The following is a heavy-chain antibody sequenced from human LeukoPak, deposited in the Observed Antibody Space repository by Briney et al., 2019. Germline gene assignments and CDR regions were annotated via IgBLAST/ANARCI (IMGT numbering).Heavy chain of an antibody. CDR3: AKDLYYDSSGYGDY. D-gene: IGHD3-22*01. J-gene: IGHJ4*02. Sequence: GGSLRLSCAASGFTFSSYGMHWVRQAPGKGLEWVAFIRYDGSNKYYADSVKGRFTISRDNSKNTLYLQMNSLRAEATAVYYCAKDLYYDSSGYGDYWGQGTLVTVSS. CDR1: GFTFSSYG. V-gene: IGHV3-30*02. CDR2: IRYDGSNK.